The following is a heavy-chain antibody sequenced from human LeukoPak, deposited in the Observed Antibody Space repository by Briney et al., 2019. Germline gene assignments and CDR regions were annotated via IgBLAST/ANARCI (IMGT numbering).Heavy chain of an antibody. V-gene: IGHV4-4*02. CDR2: IYHTGST. J-gene: IGHJ6*04. CDR3: ARRGMVRGVIVYYYYGMDV. Sequence: SETLSLTCAGAGGSISSINWWSWVRQPPGKGLEWIGEIYHTGSTNYNPSLKSRVTISVDKSKNQFSLKLSSVPAADTGVYYCARRGMVRGVIVYYYYGMDVWGKGTTVTVSS. CDR1: GGSISSINW. D-gene: IGHD3-10*01.